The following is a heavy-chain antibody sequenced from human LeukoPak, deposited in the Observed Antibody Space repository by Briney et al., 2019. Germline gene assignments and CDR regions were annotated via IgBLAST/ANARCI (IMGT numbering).Heavy chain of an antibody. CDR3: AKSQDGGRLFHFDY. Sequence: GGSLRLSCEASGFTFSAYAMTWVRQAPGKGLEWVSSIGSDNKPHYSESVKGRFTISRDNSKNTLYLQMNSLRAEDTAVYFCAKSQDGGRLFHFDYWGQGTLVTVSS. CDR1: GFTFSAYA. CDR2: IGSDNKP. D-gene: IGHD1-26*01. J-gene: IGHJ4*02. V-gene: IGHV3-23*05.